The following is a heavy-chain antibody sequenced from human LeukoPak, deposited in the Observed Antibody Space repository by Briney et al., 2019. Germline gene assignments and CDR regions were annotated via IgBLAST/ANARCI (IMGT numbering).Heavy chain of an antibody. CDR3: ARDRPYCGGDCYSPPYNWFDP. V-gene: IGHV4-34*01. J-gene: IGHJ5*02. CDR2: INHSGST. Sequence: SETLSLTCTVSGGSISSYYWSWIRQPPGKGLEWIGEINHSGSTNYNPSLKSRVTISVDTSKNQFSLKLSSVTAADTAVYYCARDRPYCGGDCYSPPYNWFDPWGQGTLVTVSS. CDR1: GGSISSYY. D-gene: IGHD2-21*02.